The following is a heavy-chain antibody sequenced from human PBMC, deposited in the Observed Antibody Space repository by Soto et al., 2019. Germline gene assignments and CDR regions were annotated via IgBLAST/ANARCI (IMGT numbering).Heavy chain of an antibody. D-gene: IGHD4-17*01. V-gene: IGHV1-69*04. CDR1: GYTFTSYG. J-gene: IGHJ3*02. CDR3: ARLYDYGDPDAFDI. Sequence: EASLKVSCKASGYTFTSYGISWVRQAPGQGLEWMGRIIPNNGKANYAQKFQGRVTITADKSTSTAYMELSSLRSEDTAVYYCARLYDYGDPDAFDIWGQGTMVTVSS. CDR2: IIPNNGKA.